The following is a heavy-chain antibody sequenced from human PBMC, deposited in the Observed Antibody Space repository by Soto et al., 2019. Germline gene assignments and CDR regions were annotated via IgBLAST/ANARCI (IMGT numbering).Heavy chain of an antibody. Sequence: QVQLQESGPGLVKPSETLSLTCTVSGGSISSYYWSWIRQPPGKGLEWIGYIYYSGSTNYNPSLKSRVTLSVDTSKNQFSLKLSSVTAADTAVYYCARVSSSLGLDAFDIWGQGTMVTVSS. D-gene: IGHD6-6*01. CDR1: GGSISSYY. J-gene: IGHJ3*02. CDR2: IYYSGST. CDR3: ARVSSSLGLDAFDI. V-gene: IGHV4-59*01.